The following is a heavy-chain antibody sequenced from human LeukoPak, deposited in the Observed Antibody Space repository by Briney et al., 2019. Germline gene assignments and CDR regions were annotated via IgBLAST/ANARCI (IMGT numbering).Heavy chain of an antibody. J-gene: IGHJ5*02. CDR3: AKDWTGDFYNWFDP. Sequence: GGSLRLSCAASGFTFSSYGMSWVRQAPGKGLEWVSAIRGSCGSRYYADSVKDRFTISRDNSKNTLYLQMNSLRAEETAVYYCAKDWTGDFYNWFDPWGQGTLVTVSS. CDR1: GFTFSSYG. V-gene: IGHV3-23*01. D-gene: IGHD4-17*01. CDR2: IRGSCGSR.